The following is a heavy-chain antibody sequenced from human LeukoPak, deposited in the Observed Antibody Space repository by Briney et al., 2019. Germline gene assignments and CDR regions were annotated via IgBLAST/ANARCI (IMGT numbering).Heavy chain of an antibody. J-gene: IGHJ4*02. V-gene: IGHV3-30*18. D-gene: IGHD5-24*01. CDR3: AKPLDGYNIWDSFDY. Sequence: PGRSLRLSCAASGFTFSSYGMHWVRQAPGKGLEWVAVISYDGSNKYYADSVKGRFTISRDNSKNTLYLQMNSLRAEDTAVYYCAKPLDGYNIWDSFDYWGQGTLVTVSS. CDR2: ISYDGSNK. CDR1: GFTFSSYG.